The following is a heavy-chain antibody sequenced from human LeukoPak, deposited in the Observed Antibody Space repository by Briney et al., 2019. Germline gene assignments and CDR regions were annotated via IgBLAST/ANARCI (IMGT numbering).Heavy chain of an antibody. Sequence: KPSETLSLTCTVSGGSISSYYWSWIRQPPGKGLEWIGYIYYSGSTNYNPSLKSRVTISVDTSKNQFSLRLSSVTAADTAVYYCARLITDYGDYVGAFDIWGQGTMVTVSS. CDR2: IYYSGST. CDR1: GGSISSYY. CDR3: ARLITDYGDYVGAFDI. V-gene: IGHV4-59*08. D-gene: IGHD4-17*01. J-gene: IGHJ3*02.